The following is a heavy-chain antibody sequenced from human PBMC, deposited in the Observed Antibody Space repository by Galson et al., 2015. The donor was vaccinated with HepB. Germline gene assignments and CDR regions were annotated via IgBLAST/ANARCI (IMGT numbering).Heavy chain of an antibody. CDR1: GYSFTTYW. D-gene: IGHD3-10*01. CDR2: IDPSDSYT. J-gene: IGHJ4*02. Sequence: QSGAEVKKPGESLRISCKGSGYSFTTYWISWVRQMPGKGLEWMGRIDPSDSYTNYSPSFQGHVTLSTDKSTSTAYLQWSSLKASDTAMYYCARGQEGSGMKTFDYWGQGTLVTVSS. CDR3: ARGQEGSGMKTFDY. V-gene: IGHV5-10-1*01.